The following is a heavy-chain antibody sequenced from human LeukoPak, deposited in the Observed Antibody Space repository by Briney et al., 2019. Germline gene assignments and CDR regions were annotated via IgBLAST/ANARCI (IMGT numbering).Heavy chain of an antibody. J-gene: IGHJ4*02. CDR1: GGSISSGDYY. CDR3: ARLEISSTSFFDY. V-gene: IGHV4-30-4*08. Sequence: SQTLSLTCTVSGGSISSGDYYWSWIRQPPGKGLEWIGYIYYSGSTYYNPSLKSRVTISVDTSKYQFSLKLSSVTAADTAVYYCARLEISSTSFFDYWGQGTLVTVSS. D-gene: IGHD2-2*01. CDR2: IYYSGST.